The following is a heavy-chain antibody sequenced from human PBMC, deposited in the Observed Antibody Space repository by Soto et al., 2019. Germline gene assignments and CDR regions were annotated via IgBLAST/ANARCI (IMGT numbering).Heavy chain of an antibody. Sequence: GASGKVSCKASGYTFTSNGISWVRQAPRQGLEWMGWISAYNGNTNYAQKLQGRVTMTTDTSTSTAYMELRSLRSDDTAVYYCARDFEYSSSISDYYGMDVWGQGTTVTVSS. CDR2: ISAYNGNT. V-gene: IGHV1-18*01. CDR3: ARDFEYSSSISDYYGMDV. CDR1: GYTFTSNG. J-gene: IGHJ6*02. D-gene: IGHD6-6*01.